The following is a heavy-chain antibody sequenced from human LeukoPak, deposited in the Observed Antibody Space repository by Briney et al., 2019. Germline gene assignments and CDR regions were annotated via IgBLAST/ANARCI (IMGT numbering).Heavy chain of an antibody. D-gene: IGHD3-10*01. CDR1: GFTLSSYS. CDR3: APYNSDSGSHDY. CDR2: ISSSSLYI. V-gene: IGHV3-21*01. J-gene: IGHJ4*02. Sequence: KTGGSLRLSCAVSGFTLSSYSMKWVRQAPGKGLEWVSSISSSSLYIYYGDSVKGRFTISRDNAKHSVYLQMNRLRAEDTAVYYCAPYNSDSGSHDYWGQGTLVTVSS.